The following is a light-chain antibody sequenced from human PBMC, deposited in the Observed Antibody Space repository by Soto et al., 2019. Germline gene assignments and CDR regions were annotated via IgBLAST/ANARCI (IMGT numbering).Light chain of an antibody. CDR3: QQYCSSPLVT. CDR2: GAS. Sequence: EIVLTQSPGTLSLSPGERATLSCRASQSVSSSYLAWYQQKPGQAPRLLIYGASSRATGIPDRFSGSGSGTDFTLTISRLEPEDFAVYYCQQYCSSPLVTFGGGTKVEI. CDR1: QSVSSSY. V-gene: IGKV3-20*01. J-gene: IGKJ4*01.